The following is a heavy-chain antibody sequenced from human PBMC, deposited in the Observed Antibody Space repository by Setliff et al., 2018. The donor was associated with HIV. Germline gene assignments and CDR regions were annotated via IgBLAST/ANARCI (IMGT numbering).Heavy chain of an antibody. CDR3: ARGMDYYDTSGYYQYYFDY. D-gene: IGHD3-22*01. CDR1: GNTFTKYY. V-gene: IGHV1-46*01. CDR2: LNPSGST. J-gene: IGHJ4*02. Sequence: ASVKVSCKASGNTFTKYYMHWVRQAPGQGLEWMGILNPSGSTVSAQKFRGRVTMTRDTSTNTVYMELSGLRSEDTAVYYCARGMDYYDTSGYYQYYFDYWGQGTLVTVSS.